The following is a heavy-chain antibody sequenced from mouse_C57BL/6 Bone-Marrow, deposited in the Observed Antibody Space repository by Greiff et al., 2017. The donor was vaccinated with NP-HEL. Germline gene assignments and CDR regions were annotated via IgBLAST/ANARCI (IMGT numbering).Heavy chain of an antibody. CDR2: ISNGGGST. J-gene: IGHJ2*01. CDR3: ARHAPDSSDFDY. V-gene: IGHV5-12*01. Sequence: EVKVVESGGGLVQPGGSLKLSCAASGFTFSDYYMYWVRQTPEKRLEWVAYISNGGGSTYYPDTVKGRFTISRDNAKNTLYLQMSRLKSEDTAMYYCARHAPDSSDFDYWGQGTTLTVSS. D-gene: IGHD3-2*02. CDR1: GFTFSDYY.